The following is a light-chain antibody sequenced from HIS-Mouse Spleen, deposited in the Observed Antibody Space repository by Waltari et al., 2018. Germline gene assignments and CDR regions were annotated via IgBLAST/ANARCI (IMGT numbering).Light chain of an antibody. J-gene: IGKJ1*01. Sequence: DIVMTQSPDSLAVSLGERATINCKSSQSVLYSSNNKNYLAWYQQKPGQPPTLLMYWASTRESGVPDRFSGSGSGTDFTLTISSLQAEDVAVYYCQQYYSTPKTFGQGTKVEIK. V-gene: IGKV4-1*01. CDR2: WAS. CDR3: QQYYSTPKT. CDR1: QSVLYSSNNKNY.